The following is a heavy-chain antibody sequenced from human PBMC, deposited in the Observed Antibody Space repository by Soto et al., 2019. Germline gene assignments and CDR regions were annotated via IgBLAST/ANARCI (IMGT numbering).Heavy chain of an antibody. V-gene: IGHV3-48*02. Sequence: EVQLVESGGGLVQPGGSLRLSCAASGFTFSDYSMTWVRQAPGKGLEWISYISSISTTIYYADSVKGRFTISRDNAKNSLYLQMNSLRYEDTAVYYCARSPYGAWYYFHYWGQGTLVTVSS. CDR3: ARSPYGAWYYFHY. CDR1: GFTFSDYS. D-gene: IGHD2-21*02. CDR2: ISSISTTI. J-gene: IGHJ4*02.